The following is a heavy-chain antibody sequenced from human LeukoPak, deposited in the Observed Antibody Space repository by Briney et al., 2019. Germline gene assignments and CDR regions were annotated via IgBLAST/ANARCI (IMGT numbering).Heavy chain of an antibody. CDR2: FIGSSGDT. Sequence: PGGSLRLFGAAACFTFSSNGMSGVGQSPGNGLDWVSTFIGSSGDTYYGDSVKGRFTVSRDNSNSALFLDMNRLGVEDTAVSYCAGGPKPYQSHSWGPGTLVPVSS. CDR1: CFTFSSNG. D-gene: IGHD2-15*01. V-gene: IGHV3-23*01. J-gene: IGHJ4*02. CDR3: AGGPKPYQSHS.